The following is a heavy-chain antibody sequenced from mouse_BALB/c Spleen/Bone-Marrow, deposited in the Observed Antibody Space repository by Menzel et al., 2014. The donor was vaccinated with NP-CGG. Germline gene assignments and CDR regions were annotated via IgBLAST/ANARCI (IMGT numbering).Heavy chain of an antibody. CDR3: ARRLRGYYAMDY. CDR1: GYTFTNYW. CDR2: VYPGRGSI. D-gene: IGHD1-3*01. Sequence: LKQSGSELVRPGASVKLSCKASGYTFTNYWIHWVKQRPGPGLEWIGNVYPGRGSINSDEKFKTKATLTVDTSSSTAYMHLNSLTSEDSAVYYCARRLRGYYAMDYWGQGTSVTVSS. V-gene: IGHV1S22*01. J-gene: IGHJ4*01.